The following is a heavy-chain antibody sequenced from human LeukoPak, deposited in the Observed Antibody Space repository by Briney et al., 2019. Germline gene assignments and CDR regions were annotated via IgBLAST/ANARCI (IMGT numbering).Heavy chain of an antibody. CDR3: ARAPDTSGYFYFFDL. D-gene: IGHD3-22*01. CDR1: GGSVSSYC. Sequence: PSETLSLTCTVSGGSVSSYCWSWIRQPPGKGLEWIGYISYSGGTNYNPSLKSRLNISLHKSKNHFSLKVNSATAADTARYYCARAPDTSGYFYFFDLGGQGTLVTVSS. V-gene: IGHV4-59*08. J-gene: IGHJ5*02. CDR2: ISYSGGT.